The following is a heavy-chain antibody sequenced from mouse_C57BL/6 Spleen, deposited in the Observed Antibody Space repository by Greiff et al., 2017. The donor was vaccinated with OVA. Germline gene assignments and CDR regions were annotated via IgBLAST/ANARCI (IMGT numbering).Heavy chain of an antibody. V-gene: IGHV1-81*01. J-gene: IGHJ3*01. D-gene: IGHD2-4*01. CDR3: ARGFYYDYDRGWCAY. Sequence: QVQLKESGAELARPGASVKLSCKASGYTFTSYGISWVKQRTGQGLEWIGEIYPRSGNPYYNEKFKGKATMTADKSSSTAYRELRSLTSEDSAVYFCARGFYYDYDRGWCAYWGQGTLVTVSA. CDR2: IYPRSGNP. CDR1: GYTFTSYG.